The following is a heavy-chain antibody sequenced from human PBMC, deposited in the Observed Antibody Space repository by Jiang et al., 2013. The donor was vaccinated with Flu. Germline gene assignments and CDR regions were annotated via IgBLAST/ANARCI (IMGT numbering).Heavy chain of an antibody. Sequence: GLVKPSETLSLTCTVSGGSISTFYWSWIRQPPGKGLEWIGYIYYSGSTNYNPSLKSRVTISVDTSKNQFSLNLTSVTAADTAVYYCARRRGDKSFDYWGQGTLVTVSS. CDR2: IYYSGST. V-gene: IGHV4-59*01. D-gene: IGHD4-23*01. CDR3: ARRRGDKSFDY. CDR1: GGSISTFY. J-gene: IGHJ4*02.